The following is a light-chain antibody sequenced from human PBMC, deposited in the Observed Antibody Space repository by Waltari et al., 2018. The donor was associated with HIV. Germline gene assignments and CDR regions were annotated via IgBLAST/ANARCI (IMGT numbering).Light chain of an antibody. CDR2: GAS. CDR1: QSVSSSY. Sequence: CRASQSVSSSYLAWYQQKPGQAPRLLIYGASSRATGIPDRFSGSGSGTDFTLTISRLEPEDFAVYYCQQYGSSPFTFGPGTKVDIK. CDR3: QQYGSSPFT. V-gene: IGKV3-20*01. J-gene: IGKJ3*01.